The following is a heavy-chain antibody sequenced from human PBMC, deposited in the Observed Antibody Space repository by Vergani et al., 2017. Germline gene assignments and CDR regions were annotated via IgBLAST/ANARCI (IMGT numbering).Heavy chain of an antibody. CDR2: IYPADSDT. CDR3: AIHTTYTYS. J-gene: IGHJ4*02. V-gene: IGHV5-51*01. Sequence: EVALVQSGPEMRKPGESLKISCKGSEYSFGNYWSGWVRQMPGKGLEWMGIIYPADSDTRYSPSFQGQVTIAAYKSISTAFRQWDSLKASYIVLYYCAIHTTYTYSWVQGTLVTLS. CDR1: EYSFGNYW. D-gene: IGHD1-1*01.